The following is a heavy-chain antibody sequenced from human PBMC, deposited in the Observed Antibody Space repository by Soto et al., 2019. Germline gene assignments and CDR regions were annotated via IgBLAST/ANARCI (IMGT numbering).Heavy chain of an antibody. Sequence: QVQLVQSGAEVKKPGSSVKVSCKASGGTFSNYPISWVRQAPGQGLEWMGGIIPIFGTVNYAQNVQGRVTXTXXXSXXTAYMELSSLRSEDTAVYYCARGNHRWLQLWYFDLWGRGTLVTVSS. V-gene: IGHV1-69*05. D-gene: IGHD5-12*01. CDR3: ARGNHRWLQLWYFDL. J-gene: IGHJ2*01. CDR1: GGTFSNYP. CDR2: IIPIFGTV.